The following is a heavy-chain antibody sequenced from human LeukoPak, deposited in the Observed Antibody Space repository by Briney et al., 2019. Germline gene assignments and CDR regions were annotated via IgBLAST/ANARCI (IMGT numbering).Heavy chain of an antibody. CDR1: GFTFSSYY. CDR3: ARDWIDRGTFDP. D-gene: IGHD2-2*03. CDR2: IKSDGRVT. Sequence: GGSLRLSCAASGFTFSSYYMHWVRQAPGKGLVWVSRIKSDGRVTGYADSVKGRFAISRDNAKNTLYLQMNSLRAEDTAVYYCARDWIDRGTFDPWGQGTLVTVSS. V-gene: IGHV3-74*01. J-gene: IGHJ5*02.